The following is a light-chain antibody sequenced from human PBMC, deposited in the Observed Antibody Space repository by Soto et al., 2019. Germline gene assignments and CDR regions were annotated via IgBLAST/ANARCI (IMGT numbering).Light chain of an antibody. CDR2: GAS. J-gene: IGKJ4*01. Sequence: DIQMTQSPPSLSASVGDRVTITCRASQSISNNLNWYQQKVGKAPQLLIYGASNLQSGVPARFSGSGSGTDFTLTISDLQPEDFATFYCQQSYSAPLTFGGGTKVDIK. CDR1: QSISNN. CDR3: QQSYSAPLT. V-gene: IGKV1-39*01.